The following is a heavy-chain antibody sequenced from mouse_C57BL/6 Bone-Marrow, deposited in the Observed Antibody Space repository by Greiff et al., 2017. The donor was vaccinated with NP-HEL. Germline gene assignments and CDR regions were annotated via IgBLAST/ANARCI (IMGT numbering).Heavy chain of an antibody. Sequence: EVQLVESGGGLVKPGGSLKLSCAASGFTFSSYTMSWVRQTPEKRLEWVATISGGGGNTYYPDSVKGRFTISRDNAKNTLYLQMSSLRSEDTALYYCAGTFDWYFDVWGTGTTVTVSS. CDR2: ISGGGGNT. D-gene: IGHD3-1*01. CDR1: GFTFSSYT. J-gene: IGHJ1*03. CDR3: AGTFDWYFDV. V-gene: IGHV5-9*01.